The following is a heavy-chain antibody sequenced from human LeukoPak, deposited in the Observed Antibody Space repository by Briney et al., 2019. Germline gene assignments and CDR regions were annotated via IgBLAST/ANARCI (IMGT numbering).Heavy chain of an antibody. D-gene: IGHD2/OR15-2a*01. CDR1: GFTFSSYS. Sequence: GGSLRLSCAASGFTFSSYSMNRVRQAPGKGLEWVSYISSSSSTIYYADSVKGRFTISRDNAKNSLYLQMNSLRAEDTAVYYCARGLLSDYWGQGTLVTVSS. CDR2: ISSSSSTI. CDR3: ARGLLSDY. V-gene: IGHV3-48*01. J-gene: IGHJ4*02.